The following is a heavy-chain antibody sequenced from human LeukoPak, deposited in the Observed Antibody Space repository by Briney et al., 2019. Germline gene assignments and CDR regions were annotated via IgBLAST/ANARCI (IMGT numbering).Heavy chain of an antibody. CDR3: AREHMLYYFDY. CDR1: GYTFTSYY. J-gene: IGHJ4*02. Sequence: GASVKVSCKASGYTFTSYYMHWVRQAPGQGLEWMGIINPSGGSTSYAQKFQGRVTMTRDTSTSTAYMELSSLRSEDTAVYYCAREHMLYYFDYWGQGTLVTVSS. CDR2: INPSGGST. D-gene: IGHD2-8*01. V-gene: IGHV1-46*01.